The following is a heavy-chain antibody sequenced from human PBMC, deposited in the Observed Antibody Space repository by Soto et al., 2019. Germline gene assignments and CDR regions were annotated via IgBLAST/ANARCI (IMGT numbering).Heavy chain of an antibody. D-gene: IGHD6-6*01. CDR2: ISGSGGST. CDR1: GFTFSSYA. Sequence: GGSLRLSCAASGFTFSSYAMSWVRQAPGKGLEWVSAISGSGGSTYYADSVKGRFTISRDNSKNTLYLQMNSLRAEDTAVYYCAKCSRIAARRAYYYGMDVWGQGTTVTVSS. V-gene: IGHV3-23*01. CDR3: AKCSRIAARRAYYYGMDV. J-gene: IGHJ6*02.